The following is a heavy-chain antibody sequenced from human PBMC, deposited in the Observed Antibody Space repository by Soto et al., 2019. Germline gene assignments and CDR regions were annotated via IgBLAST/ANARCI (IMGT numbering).Heavy chain of an antibody. Sequence: QVQLQQWGAGLLKPSETLSLTCAVYGGSFSGYYWSWIRQPPGKGLEWIGEINHSGSTNYNPPLKARTTRSVDTSNNQCSLQLSSVTAADTAVYYCARVKRARVDPWGQGTLVTVSS. V-gene: IGHV4-34*01. J-gene: IGHJ5*02. CDR1: GGSFSGYY. CDR2: INHSGST. CDR3: ARVKRARVDP.